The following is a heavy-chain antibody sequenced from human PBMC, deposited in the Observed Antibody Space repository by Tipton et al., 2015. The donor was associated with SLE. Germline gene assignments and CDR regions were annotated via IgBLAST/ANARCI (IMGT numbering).Heavy chain of an antibody. CDR1: CGSISSSSYY. Sequence: TLSLTCTVSCGSISSSSYYWGWIRQPPGKGLEWIGSIYYSGSTYYNPPLKSRVTISVDTSKNQFSLKLSSVTAADTAVYYCARPLANAPYCFVYCGQGALVTVSS. J-gene: IGHJ4*02. CDR3: ARPLANAPYCFVY. D-gene: IGHD1-1*01. V-gene: IGHV4-39*07. CDR2: IYYSGST.